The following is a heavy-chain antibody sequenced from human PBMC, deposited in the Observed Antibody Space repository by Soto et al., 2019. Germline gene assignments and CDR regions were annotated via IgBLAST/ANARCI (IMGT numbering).Heavy chain of an antibody. V-gene: IGHV3-30*18. J-gene: IGHJ6*02. CDR3: AKESYSSSSYYYGMDV. Sequence: QVQLVESGGGVVQPGRSLRLSCAASGFTFSSYGMHWVRQAPGEWLEWVAVISYDGSNKYYADSVKGRFTVSRDNSKNTLFLQMNSLRGEDTAVYYCAKESYSSSSYYYGMDVWGQGTTVTVSS. CDR2: ISYDGSNK. D-gene: IGHD6-6*01. CDR1: GFTFSSYG.